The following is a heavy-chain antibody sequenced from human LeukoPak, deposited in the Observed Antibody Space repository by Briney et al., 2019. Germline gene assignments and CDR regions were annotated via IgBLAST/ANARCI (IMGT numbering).Heavy chain of an antibody. D-gene: IGHD4-17*01. Sequence: SETLSLTCTVSGGSISSYYWSWIRQPPGKGLEWIGYIHYSGSTNYNPSLKSRVTMSVDTSKNQFSLKLSSVTAADTAVYYCARHQDYGDYALDYWGQGTLVTVFS. J-gene: IGHJ4*02. CDR2: IHYSGST. V-gene: IGHV4-59*08. CDR1: GGSISSYY. CDR3: ARHQDYGDYALDY.